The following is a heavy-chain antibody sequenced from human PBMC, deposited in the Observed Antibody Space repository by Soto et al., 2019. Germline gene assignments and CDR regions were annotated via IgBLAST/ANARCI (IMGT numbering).Heavy chain of an antibody. V-gene: IGHV3-23*01. CDR2: ISGSGGST. CDR3: AKDGGWGDYYGMDV. CDR1: GFTFSSYA. Sequence: GGSLRLSCAASGFTFSSYAMSWVRQAPGKGLEWVSAISGSGGSTYYADSVKGRFTISRDNSKNTLYLQMNSLRAEDTAVYYCAKDGGWGDYYGMDVWGQGTTVTVSS. D-gene: IGHD3-16*01. J-gene: IGHJ6*02.